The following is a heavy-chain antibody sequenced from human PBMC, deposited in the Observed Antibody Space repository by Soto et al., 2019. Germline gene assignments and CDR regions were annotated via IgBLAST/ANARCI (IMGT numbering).Heavy chain of an antibody. CDR2: VYDADGK. Sequence: PRWSLRLSCSVVGMTVSGKKYVACVRQAPGKGLEWVSGVYDADGKYYADSVKGRFTTSRDSSKTIVYLEMNDLGPEDTAIYYCATWLQREHAYDVWGQGTTVTVSS. D-gene: IGHD1-1*01. CDR3: ATWLQREHAYDV. CDR1: GMTVSGKKY. V-gene: IGHV3-53*01. J-gene: IGHJ3*01.